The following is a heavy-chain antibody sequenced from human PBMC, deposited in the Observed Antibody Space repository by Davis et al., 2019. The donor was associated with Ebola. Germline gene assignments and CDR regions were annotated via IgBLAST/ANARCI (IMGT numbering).Heavy chain of an antibody. J-gene: IGHJ3*02. CDR2: ISGSGSYT. D-gene: IGHD2-15*01. CDR3: AAADIVVVVDGTSYPHAFDT. CDR1: GFTFSSYA. Sequence: PGGSLRLSCAASGFTFSSYAMHWVRQAPGKGLEWVSSISGSGSYTYYADSVKGRFTISRDNSKNTLYLQMNSLRAEDTAVYYCAAADIVVVVDGTSYPHAFDTWGQGTVVTVSS. V-gene: IGHV3-21*01.